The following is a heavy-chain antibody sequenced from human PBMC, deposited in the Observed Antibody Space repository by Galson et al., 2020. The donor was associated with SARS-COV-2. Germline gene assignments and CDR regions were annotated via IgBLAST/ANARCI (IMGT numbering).Heavy chain of an antibody. D-gene: IGHD3-10*01. J-gene: IGHJ4*02. CDR1: GYTFTSYG. V-gene: IGHV1-18*01. CDR2: ISAFNGNT. CDR3: ARELGSVTYHSLDD. Sequence: ASVTVSCKASGYTFTSYGIRWVRQAPAQGLEWVAWISAFNGNTDYAQKLQGRVTMTTDTSTSTAYMELRSLRSDDTAVYYCARELGSVTYHSLDDWGQGTLVTVSS.